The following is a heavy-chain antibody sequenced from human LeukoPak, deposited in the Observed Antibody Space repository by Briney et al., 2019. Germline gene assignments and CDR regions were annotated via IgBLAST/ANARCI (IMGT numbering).Heavy chain of an antibody. CDR1: GFTFSSYS. CDR2: ISSSSSTI. J-gene: IGHJ6*02. Sequence: GGSLRLSCTASGFTFSSYSMNWVRQAPGKGLEWVSYISSSSSTIYYADSVKGRFTISRDNAKNSLYLQMNSLRDEDTAVYYCARQYSSGWYNYYGMDVWGQGTTVTVSS. D-gene: IGHD6-19*01. CDR3: ARQYSSGWYNYYGMDV. V-gene: IGHV3-48*02.